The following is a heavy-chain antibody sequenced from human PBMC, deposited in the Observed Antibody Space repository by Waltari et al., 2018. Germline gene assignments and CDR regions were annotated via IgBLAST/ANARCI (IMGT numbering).Heavy chain of an antibody. CDR3: ARDLRRITMVRGVISWFDP. CDR1: GGTFSSYA. CDR2: VIPICGTA. J-gene: IGHJ5*02. Sequence: QVQLVQSGAEVKKPGSSVKVSCKASGGTFSSYAISWVRQAPGQGLEWMGGVIPICGTANYAQKFQGRVTITADESTSTAYMELSSLRSEDTAVYYCARDLRRITMVRGVISWFDPWGQGTLVTVSS. D-gene: IGHD3-10*01. V-gene: IGHV1-69*01.